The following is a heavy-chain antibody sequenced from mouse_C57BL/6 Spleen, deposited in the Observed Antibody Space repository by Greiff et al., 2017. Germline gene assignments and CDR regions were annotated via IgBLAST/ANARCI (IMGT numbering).Heavy chain of an antibody. CDR1: GYTFTDYN. D-gene: IGHD2-1*01. Sequence: VQLQQSGPELVKPGASVKIPCKASGYTFTDYNMDWVKQSHGKSLEWIGDINPNNGGTIYNQKFKGKATLTVDQSSSTAYMQLNSLTSEDWAVYYWARCNYGGGDYWGQGTTLTVSS. J-gene: IGHJ2*01. CDR3: ARCNYGGGDY. CDR2: INPNNGGT. V-gene: IGHV1-18*01.